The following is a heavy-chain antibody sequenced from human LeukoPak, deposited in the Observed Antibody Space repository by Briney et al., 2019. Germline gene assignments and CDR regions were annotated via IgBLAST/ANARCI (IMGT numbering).Heavy chain of an antibody. CDR1: GGSISPFY. Sequence: SETLSLTCTVSGGSISPFYWSWIRQPPGKGLEWIGYVSYSGSTNYNPSLRSRVTISVDTSKNHFSLKLSSVTAADTAVYYCARGPVIQSTTRWFDPWGRGTLVTVSS. CDR3: ARGPVIQSTTRWFDP. V-gene: IGHV4-59*01. J-gene: IGHJ5*02. D-gene: IGHD1-26*01. CDR2: VSYSGST.